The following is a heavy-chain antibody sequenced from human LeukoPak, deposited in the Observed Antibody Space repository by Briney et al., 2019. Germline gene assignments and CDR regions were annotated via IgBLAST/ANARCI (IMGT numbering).Heavy chain of an antibody. D-gene: IGHD1-26*01. V-gene: IGHV3-7*01. CDR3: ARETSGSYYGKQYYYYYMDV. CDR1: RFTFRSYW. Sequence: GGSLRLSCATSRFTFRSYWMSWVRQAPGKGLEWVANIKQDGSEKYYVDSVKGRFTISRDNDKNSLYLQKNSLRAEDKAVYYCARETSGSYYGKQYYYYYMDVWGKGTTVTVP. CDR2: IKQDGSEK. J-gene: IGHJ6*03.